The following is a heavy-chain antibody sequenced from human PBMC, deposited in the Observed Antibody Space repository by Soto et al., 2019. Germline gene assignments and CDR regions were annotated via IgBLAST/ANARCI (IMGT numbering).Heavy chain of an antibody. Sequence: PGGPLRLSCAASGFTFSNCPMGWVRQAPGKGLEWVSTISGNGGGAYYADSVKGRFTISRDNSKNTLYLRMNSLRAEDTAVYYCAKRGCSSDSALRNFDYWGQGTLVTVSS. J-gene: IGHJ4*02. CDR2: ISGNGGGA. CDR1: GFTFSNCP. D-gene: IGHD6-19*01. CDR3: AKRGCSSDSALRNFDY. V-gene: IGHV3-23*01.